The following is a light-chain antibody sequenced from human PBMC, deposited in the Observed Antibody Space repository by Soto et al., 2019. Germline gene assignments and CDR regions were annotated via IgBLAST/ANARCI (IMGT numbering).Light chain of an antibody. Sequence: IQMTQSPSSLSLSVGDGVTITCRASQTISNYLNWYQQKPGRAPRLLIHAASTLQSGVPSRFSGSGSGTDFTLTISSLEPEDFATYFCQQSYTTPWSFGLGTKVE. J-gene: IGKJ1*01. CDR3: QQSYTTPWS. CDR2: AAS. CDR1: QTISNY. V-gene: IGKV1-39*01.